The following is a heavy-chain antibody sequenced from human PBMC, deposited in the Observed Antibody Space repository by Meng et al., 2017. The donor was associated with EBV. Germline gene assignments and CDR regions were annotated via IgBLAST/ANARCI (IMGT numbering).Heavy chain of an antibody. CDR3: ARGPYYYDSSGYYYGEFDP. J-gene: IGHJ5*02. CDR2: MNPNSGNT. Sequence: QVEVVQAGAEVKKPGASLKFSCKASGYTFTRDDINWVRQATGQGLEWMGWMNPNSGNTGYAQKFQGRVTMTRNTSISTAYMELSSLRSEDTAVYYCARGPYYYDSSGYYYGEFDPWGQGTLVTVSS. V-gene: IGHV1-8*01. CDR1: GYTFTRDD. D-gene: IGHD3-22*01.